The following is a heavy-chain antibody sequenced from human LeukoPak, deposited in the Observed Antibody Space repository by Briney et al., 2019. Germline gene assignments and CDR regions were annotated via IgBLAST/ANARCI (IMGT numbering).Heavy chain of an antibody. CDR1: GYTFTSYY. D-gene: IGHD3-10*01. V-gene: IGHV1-46*01. CDR3: ARGYGSGSYTRLYYFDY. CDR2: INPSGGST. Sequence: ASVKVSCKASGYTFTSYYMHWVRQAPGQGLEWMGIINPSGGSTSYAQKFQGRVTMTRDMSTSTVYMELSSLRSEGTAVYYCARGYGSGSYTRLYYFDYWGQGTLVTVSS. J-gene: IGHJ4*02.